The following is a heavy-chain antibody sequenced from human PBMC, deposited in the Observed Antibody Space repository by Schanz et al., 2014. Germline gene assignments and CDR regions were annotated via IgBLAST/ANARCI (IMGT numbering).Heavy chain of an antibody. J-gene: IGHJ4*02. D-gene: IGHD3-10*01. CDR2: IWSDGTNE. CDR3: ARWFLIRGVILDS. CDR1: GFIFRSFG. V-gene: IGHV3-33*01. Sequence: VQLVESGGGLVQPGGSLRLSCATSGFIFRSFGIHWVRQAPGKGLEWVAVIWSDGTNEYYADSVKGRFTISRDNSKNTLYLQMNSLRADDTAMYYCARWFLIRGVILDSWGQGTLVTVSS.